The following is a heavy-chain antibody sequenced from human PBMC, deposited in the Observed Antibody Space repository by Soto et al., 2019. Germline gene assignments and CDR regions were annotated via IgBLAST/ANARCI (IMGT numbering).Heavy chain of an antibody. V-gene: IGHV1-18*04. J-gene: IGHJ6*02. Sequence: WASVKVSCKASGYTFTSYGISWVRQAPGQGLEWMGWISAYNGNTNYAQKLQGRVTMTTDTSTSTAYMELRSLRSDDTAVYYCARDPSLGYCSSTSCYGAGGYGMDVWGQGTTVTVSS. CDR1: GYTFTSYG. D-gene: IGHD2-2*01. CDR3: ARDPSLGYCSSTSCYGAGGYGMDV. CDR2: ISAYNGNT.